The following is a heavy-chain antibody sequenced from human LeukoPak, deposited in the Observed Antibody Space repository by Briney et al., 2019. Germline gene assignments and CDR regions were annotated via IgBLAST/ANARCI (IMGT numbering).Heavy chain of an antibody. D-gene: IGHD6-6*01. Sequence: PGGSLRLSCAASGFTFDDYAMGWIRQAPGQGLEWVSCINWNSGSVAYADSVKGRFTISRDNAKNSLYLQMNSLRAEDTAFYYCVKDQYSSLLDWFDPWGQGTLVTVSS. J-gene: IGHJ5*02. V-gene: IGHV3-9*01. CDR3: VKDQYSSLLDWFDP. CDR1: GFTFDDYA. CDR2: INWNSGSV.